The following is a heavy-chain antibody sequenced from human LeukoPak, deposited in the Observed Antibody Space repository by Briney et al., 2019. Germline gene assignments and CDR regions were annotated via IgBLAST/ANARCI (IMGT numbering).Heavy chain of an antibody. D-gene: IGHD3-3*01. CDR2: INPNSGGT. J-gene: IGHJ6*02. CDR3: ARGRRITIFGVVTEYYYGMDV. V-gene: IGHV1-2*02. Sequence: ASVKVSCKASGYTFTGYYMHWVQQAPGQGLEWMGWINPNSGGTNYAQKFQGRVTMTRDTSISTAYMELSRLRSDDTAVYYCARGRRITIFGVVTEYYYGMDVWGQGTTVTVSS. CDR1: GYTFTGYY.